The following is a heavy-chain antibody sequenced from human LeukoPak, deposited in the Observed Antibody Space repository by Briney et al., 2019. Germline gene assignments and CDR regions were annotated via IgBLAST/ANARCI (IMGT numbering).Heavy chain of an antibody. Sequence: ADFVKGRFTISRDNSKKTLDLQMNSLTAVDTAVYYCAKGITGWYPYYFDFWGPGTLVTVPS. D-gene: IGHD6-19*01. CDR3: AKGITGWYPYYFDF. J-gene: IGHJ4*02. V-gene: IGHV3-30*02.